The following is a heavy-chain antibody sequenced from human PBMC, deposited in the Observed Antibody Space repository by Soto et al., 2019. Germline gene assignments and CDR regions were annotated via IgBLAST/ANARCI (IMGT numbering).Heavy chain of an antibody. J-gene: IGHJ4*02. CDR2: IKSKSDDETT. CDR1: GFTFSDAW. V-gene: IGHV3-15*01. Sequence: GGSLRLSCAGSGFTFSDAWMGWVRQAPGKGLEWLSRIKSKSDDETTDYAAPVKGRFTISRDDSRNTLYLQMNSLKIEDTAVFYCTTLDVWGQGSLVTVSS. CDR3: TTLDV.